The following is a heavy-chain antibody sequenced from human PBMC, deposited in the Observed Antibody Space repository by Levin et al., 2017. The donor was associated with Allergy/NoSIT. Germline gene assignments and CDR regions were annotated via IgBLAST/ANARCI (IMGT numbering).Heavy chain of an antibody. J-gene: IGHJ4*02. D-gene: IGHD4-17*01. CDR1: GFSLSNARMG. CDR3: ARTPRRDSIYGDYGYVY. CDR2: IFSNDEK. V-gene: IGHV2-26*01. Sequence: SGPTLVKPTETLTLTCTVSGFSLSNARMGVSWIRQPPGKALEWLAHIFSNDEKSYSTSLKSRLTISKDTSKSQVVLTMTNMDPVDTATYYCARTPRRDSIYGDYGYVYWGQGTLVTVSS.